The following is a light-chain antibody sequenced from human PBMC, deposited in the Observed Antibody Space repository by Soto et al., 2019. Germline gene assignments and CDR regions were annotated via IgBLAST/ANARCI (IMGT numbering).Light chain of an antibody. CDR2: DVS. V-gene: IGLV2-14*03. CDR3: RSFTSIHSPVV. Sequence: QSALTQPASVSGSPGQSITISCTGSSSDIGTYNYISWYQQHPGKAPKLIIYDVSHRPSGVSNRFSASKAGNTAPLTISGLQAEDEADYYCRSFTSIHSPVVFGVGTKLTVL. J-gene: IGLJ2*01. CDR1: SSDIGTYNY.